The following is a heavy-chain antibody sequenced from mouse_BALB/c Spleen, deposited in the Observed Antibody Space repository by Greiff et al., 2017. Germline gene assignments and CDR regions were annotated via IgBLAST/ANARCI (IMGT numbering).Heavy chain of an antibody. CDR3: ARHYRYDYYAMDY. CDR1: GYSITSGYY. Sequence: DVQLQESGPGLVKPSQSLSLTCSVTGYSITSGYYWNWIRQFPGNKLEWMGYISYDGSNNYNPSLKNRISITRDTSKNQFFLKLNSVTTEDTATYNCARHYRYDYYAMDYWGQGTSVTVSS. CDR2: ISYDGSN. D-gene: IGHD2-14*01. V-gene: IGHV3-6*02. J-gene: IGHJ4*01.